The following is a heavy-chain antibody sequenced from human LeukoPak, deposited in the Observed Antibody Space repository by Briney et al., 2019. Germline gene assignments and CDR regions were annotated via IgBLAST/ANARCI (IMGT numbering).Heavy chain of an antibody. Sequence: PGGSLRLSCAASGFPFNTYSMNWVRQAPGKGLEWLSYISATNHLIYYADSVKGRFTISRDNSKNTLYLQMNSLRAEDTAVYYCAKDDSSGYYDAFGIWGQGTMVTVSS. CDR1: GFPFNTYS. V-gene: IGHV3-48*01. D-gene: IGHD3-22*01. CDR3: AKDDSSGYYDAFGI. J-gene: IGHJ3*02. CDR2: ISATNHLI.